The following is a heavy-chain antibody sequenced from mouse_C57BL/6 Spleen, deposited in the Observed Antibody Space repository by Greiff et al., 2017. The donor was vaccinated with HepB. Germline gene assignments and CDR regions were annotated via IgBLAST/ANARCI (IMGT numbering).Heavy chain of an antibody. J-gene: IGHJ4*01. CDR3: ARVDYSNPYYAMDY. CDR2: INPYNGGT. Sequence: VQLKESGPVLVKPGASVKMSCKASGYTFTDYYMNWVKQSHGKSLEWIGVINPYNGGTSYNQKFKGKATLTVDKYSSTAYMELNSLTSEDSAVYYCARVDYSNPYYAMDYWGQVTSVTVSS. V-gene: IGHV1-19*01. D-gene: IGHD2-5*01. CDR1: GYTFTDYY.